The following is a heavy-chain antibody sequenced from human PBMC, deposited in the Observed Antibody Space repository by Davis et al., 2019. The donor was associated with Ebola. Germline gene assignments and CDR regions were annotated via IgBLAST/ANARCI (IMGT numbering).Heavy chain of an antibody. J-gene: IGHJ4*02. Sequence: GESLKISCAASGFTFSSYAMHWVRQAPGKGLEWVAVISYDGSNKYYADSVKGRFTISRDNSKNTLYLQMNSLRAEDTAVYYCARAWQQLGPFDYWGQGTLVTVSS. CDR2: ISYDGSNK. D-gene: IGHD6-13*01. V-gene: IGHV3-30*04. CDR3: ARAWQQLGPFDY. CDR1: GFTFSSYA.